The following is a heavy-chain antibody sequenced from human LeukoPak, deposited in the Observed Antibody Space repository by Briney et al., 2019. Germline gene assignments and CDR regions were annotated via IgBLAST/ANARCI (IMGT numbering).Heavy chain of an antibody. Sequence: GGSLRLSCAASGFTFSSYAMSWVRQAPGKGLEWVSAISGSGGSTYYADSVKGRFTISRDNSKNTLYLQMNSLRAEDTAVYYXXXXXXXXXYPWSGVFYWGQGTLVTVSS. CDR2: ISGSGGST. CDR1: GFTFSSYA. J-gene: IGHJ4*02. D-gene: IGHD3-3*01. V-gene: IGHV3-23*01. CDR3: XXXXXXXXYPWSGVFY.